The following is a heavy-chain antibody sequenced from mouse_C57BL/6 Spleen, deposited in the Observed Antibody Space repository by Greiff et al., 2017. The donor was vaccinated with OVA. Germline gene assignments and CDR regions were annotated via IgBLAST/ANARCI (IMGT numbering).Heavy chain of an antibody. D-gene: IGHD1-3*01. CDR1: AFAFSNYW. J-gene: IGHJ2*01. CDR2: IRLKSDNYAT. CDR3: TGFGGKDFDY. Sequence: EAKLVESGGGLVQPGGSMKLSCVASAFAFSNYWMNWVRQSPEKGLEWVAQIRLKSDNYATHYAESVKGRFTISRDDSKSSVYLQMNNLRAEDTGMYYCTGFGGKDFDYWGQGTTLTVSS. V-gene: IGHV6-3*01.